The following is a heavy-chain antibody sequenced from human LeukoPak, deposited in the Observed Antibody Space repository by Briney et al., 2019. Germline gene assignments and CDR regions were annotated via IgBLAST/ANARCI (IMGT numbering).Heavy chain of an antibody. V-gene: IGHV3-7*03. J-gene: IGHJ6*02. CDR1: GFTFSSYW. CDR3: ARGGGLDV. D-gene: IGHD3-16*01. Sequence: PGGCLRLSCAASGFTFSSYWMNWARQAPGKGLGWVASINHNGNVNYYVDSVKGRFTISRDNAKNSLYLQMSNLRAEDTAVYFCARGGGLDVWGQGATVTVSS. CDR2: INHNGNVN.